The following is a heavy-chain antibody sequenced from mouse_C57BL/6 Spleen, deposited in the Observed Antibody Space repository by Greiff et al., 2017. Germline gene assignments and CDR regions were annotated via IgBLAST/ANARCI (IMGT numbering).Heavy chain of an antibody. D-gene: IGHD1-1*01. CDR2: ISSGGSYT. CDR1: GFTFSSYG. J-gene: IGHJ3*01. CDR3: ARGDGSSSFAY. V-gene: IGHV5-6*01. Sequence: EVKLMEPGGDLVKPGGSLKLSCAASGFTFSSYGMSWVRQTPDKRLEWVATISSGGSYTYYPDSVKGRITISRDDAKNTLYLQLSRLKSEDTAMYYCARGDGSSSFAYWGQGTLVTVSA.